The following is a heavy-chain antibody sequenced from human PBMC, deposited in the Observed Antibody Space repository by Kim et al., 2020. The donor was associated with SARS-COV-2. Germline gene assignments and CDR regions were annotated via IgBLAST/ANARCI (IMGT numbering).Heavy chain of an antibody. CDR2: IVPIFDTA. J-gene: IGHJ3*02. CDR3: SGSGGDYYDTRDLNAFAI. CDR1: GGTLTSHA. D-gene: IGHD3-22*01. V-gene: IGHV1-69*13. Sequence: SVKVSCKASGGTLTSHAISWVRQAPGQGLEWMGGIVPIFDTAMYAQKFQGRVTITADESTGTAYMQLGSLRSDDTAVYYLSGSGGDYYDTRDLNAFAIWGQATMATVSA.